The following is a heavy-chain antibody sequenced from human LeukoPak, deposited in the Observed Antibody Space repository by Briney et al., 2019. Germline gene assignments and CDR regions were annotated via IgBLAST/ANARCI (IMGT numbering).Heavy chain of an antibody. CDR2: IYYSGST. V-gene: IGHV4-59*12. J-gene: IGHJ4*02. CDR3: AREYGDLDY. Sequence: SETLSLTCTVSGGSISSYHWSWIRQPPGKGLEWIGYIYYSGSTSYNPSLKSRVTISVDTSKNQFSLKLSSVTAADTAVYYCAREYGDLDYWGQGTLVTVSS. CDR1: GGSISSYH. D-gene: IGHD4-17*01.